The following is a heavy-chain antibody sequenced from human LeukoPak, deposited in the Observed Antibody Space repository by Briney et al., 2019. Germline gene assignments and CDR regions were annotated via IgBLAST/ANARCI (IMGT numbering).Heavy chain of an antibody. V-gene: IGHV1-18*01. J-gene: IGHJ6*02. CDR1: GYTFTSYG. CDR2: ISAYNGNT. CDR3: AQRGYSGYYYGMDV. Sequence: ASVKVSCKASGYTFTSYGISWVRQAPGQGLEWMGWISAYNGNTNYAQRLQGRVTMTTDTSTSTAYMELRSLRSDDTAVYYCAQRGYSGYYYGMDVWGQGTTVTVSS. D-gene: IGHD5-12*01.